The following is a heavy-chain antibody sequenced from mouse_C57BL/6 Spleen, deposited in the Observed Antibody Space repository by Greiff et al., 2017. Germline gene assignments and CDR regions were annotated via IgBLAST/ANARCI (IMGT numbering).Heavy chain of an antibody. CDR2: INPNYGTT. D-gene: IGHD1-1*01. CDR3: ARRSTYYGSSPFDY. V-gene: IGHV1-39*01. CDR1: GYSFTDYN. Sequence: VHVKQSGPELVKPGASVKISCKASGYSFTDYNMNWVKQSNGKSLEWIGVINPNYGTTSYNQKFKGKATLTVDQSSSTAYMQLNSLTSEDSAVYYCARRSTYYGSSPFDYWGQGTTLTVSS. J-gene: IGHJ2*01.